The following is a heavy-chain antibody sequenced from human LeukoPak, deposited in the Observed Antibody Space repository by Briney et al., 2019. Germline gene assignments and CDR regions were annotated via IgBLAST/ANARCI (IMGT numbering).Heavy chain of an antibody. CDR2: INPSGGST. V-gene: IGHV1-46*03. CDR1: GYTFTSYY. J-gene: IGHJ4*02. Sequence: ASVKVSCEASGYTFTSYYMHWVRQAPGQGLEWMGIINPSGGSTSYAQKFQGRVTMTRDTSTSTVYMELSSLRSEDTAVYYCARGGDCSGGSCYPRFDYWGQGTLVTVSS. CDR3: ARGGDCSGGSCYPRFDY. D-gene: IGHD2-15*01.